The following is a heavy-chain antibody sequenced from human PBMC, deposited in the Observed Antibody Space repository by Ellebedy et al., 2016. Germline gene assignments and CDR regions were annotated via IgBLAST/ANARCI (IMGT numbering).Heavy chain of an antibody. D-gene: IGHD2-15*01. CDR1: GFAFSNYP. V-gene: IGHV3-64D*06. CDR3: VKKMEDGQSPGDH. Sequence: GESLKISCSASGFAFSNYPMHWVRLAPGKGLEHLSGINPNAIITKYADSVKGRFTISRDNSKSTLYLQMSSLRIEDTAVYFCVKKMEDGQSPGDHWGQGTLVTVSS. J-gene: IGHJ5*02. CDR2: INPNAIIT.